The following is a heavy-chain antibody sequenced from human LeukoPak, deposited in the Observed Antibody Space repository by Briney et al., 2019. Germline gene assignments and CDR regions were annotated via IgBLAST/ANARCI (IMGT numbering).Heavy chain of an antibody. J-gene: IGHJ3*02. CDR3: ARGPGAFDI. D-gene: IGHD2-2*01. V-gene: IGHV3-74*01. Sequence: GGSLRLSCVASGFMFSSYWMNWVRQAPGKGLVWVARINSDGSSTSYADSVKGRFTISRDNAKNTLFLQMNSLRAEDTSVYYCARGPGAFDIWGQGTMVTVSS. CDR1: GFMFSSYW. CDR2: INSDGSST.